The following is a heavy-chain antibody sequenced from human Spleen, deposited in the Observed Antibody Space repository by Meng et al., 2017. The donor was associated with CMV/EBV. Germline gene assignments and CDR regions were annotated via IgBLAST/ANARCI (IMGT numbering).Heavy chain of an antibody. Sequence: GESLKISCAASGITFRNYSVNWVRQAPGKGLEWVSSISSSSVYIYYADSVKGRFTISRDNANSALYLQMDSLRAEDTAVYYCARAFYDFWSGLGYWGQGVLVTVSS. D-gene: IGHD3-3*01. CDR1: GITFRNYS. J-gene: IGHJ4*02. CDR2: ISSSSVYI. CDR3: ARAFYDFWSGLGY. V-gene: IGHV3-21*01.